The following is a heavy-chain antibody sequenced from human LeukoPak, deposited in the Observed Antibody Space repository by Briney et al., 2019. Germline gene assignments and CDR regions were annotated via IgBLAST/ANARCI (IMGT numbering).Heavy chain of an antibody. CDR2: FYYTGST. D-gene: IGHD1-26*01. J-gene: IGHJ3*02. Sequence: SKTLSLTCTVSGGSISSNGYYWGWIRQPPGKGLEWIGSFYYTGSTFYSPSLKSRVTISVDTSKNQFSLKLSSVTAADTAVYYCARRSGTYHAFDIWGQGTMVTVSS. CDR1: GGSISSNGYY. V-gene: IGHV4-39*01. CDR3: ARRSGTYHAFDI.